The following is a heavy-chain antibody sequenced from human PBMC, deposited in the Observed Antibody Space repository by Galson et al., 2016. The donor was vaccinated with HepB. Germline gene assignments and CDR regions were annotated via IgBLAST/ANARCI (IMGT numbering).Heavy chain of an antibody. D-gene: IGHD6-19*01. Sequence: FMDWVRQTPGKGLEWVGRAKNKVYNYATGYAASVKGRLTISRDESKNSLYLQMNSLKTEDTAVYYCARGTAVGAALDHWGQGTLVTVSS. CDR1: F. CDR3: ARGTAVGAALDH. J-gene: IGHJ4*02. V-gene: IGHV3-72*01. CDR2: AKNKVYNYAT.